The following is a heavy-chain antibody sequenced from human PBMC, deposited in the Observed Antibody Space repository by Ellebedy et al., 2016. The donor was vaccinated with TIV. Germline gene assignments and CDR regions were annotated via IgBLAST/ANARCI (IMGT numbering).Heavy chain of an antibody. CDR2: IHPYSGGT. D-gene: IGHD4-17*01. CDR3: ARDPQRSAGTSYGHPFSSYMDV. CDR1: RISFTDCY. Sequence: ASVKVSXKPLRISFTDCYIHWVRQAPGQGLEWVGWIHPYSGGTNYAQNLQGRVTMTRDVSTRTVYMEISRLISDDTAVYYCARDPQRSAGTSYGHPFSSYMDVWGRGTTVTVSS. J-gene: IGHJ6*04. V-gene: IGHV1-2*02.